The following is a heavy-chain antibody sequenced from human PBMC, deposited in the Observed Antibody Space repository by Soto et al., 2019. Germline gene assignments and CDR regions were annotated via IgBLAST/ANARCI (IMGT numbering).Heavy chain of an antibody. CDR1: GFTFSTYS. Sequence: VQLVESGGGLVKPGGSLRLSCSASGFTFSTYSMNWVRQAPGKGLEWVSSINESGDYSSDADSVKGRFTISRDNAKNSLYLQMNSLRVEDTAVYSCARGAFDIWGQGTMVTVSS. V-gene: IGHV3-21*01. CDR3: ARGAFDI. J-gene: IGHJ3*02. CDR2: INESGDYS.